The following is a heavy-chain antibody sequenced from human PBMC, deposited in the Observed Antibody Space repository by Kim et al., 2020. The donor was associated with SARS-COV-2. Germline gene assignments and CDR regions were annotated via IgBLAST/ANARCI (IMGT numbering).Heavy chain of an antibody. CDR3: ATDRGYWVWGSGGAFDI. V-gene: IGHV1-24*01. D-gene: IGHD5-12*01. Sequence: ASVKVSCKVSGYTLTELSMHWVRQAPGKGLEWMGGFNPEDGEAIYAQKFQGRVTMTEDTSTDTAYMELSSLRSEDTAVYYCATDRGYWVWGSGGAFDIWGQGTMVTVSS. J-gene: IGHJ3*02. CDR2: FNPEDGEA. CDR1: GYTLTELS.